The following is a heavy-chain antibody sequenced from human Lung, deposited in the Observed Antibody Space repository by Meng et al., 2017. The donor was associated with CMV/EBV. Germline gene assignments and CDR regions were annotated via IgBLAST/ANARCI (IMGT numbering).Heavy chain of an antibody. V-gene: IGHV1-69*05. CDR3: AIRGGGNRKGHYYYYGMDV. CDR2: IIPIFGTA. Sequence: SXXVSXKASGGTFSSYAISWVRQAPGQGLEWMGGIIPIFGTANYAQKFQGRVTITTDESTSTAYMELSSLRSEDTAVYYWAIRGGGNRKGHYYYYGMDVWXQGTTVTVSS. D-gene: IGHD4-23*01. CDR1: GGTFSSYA. J-gene: IGHJ6*02.